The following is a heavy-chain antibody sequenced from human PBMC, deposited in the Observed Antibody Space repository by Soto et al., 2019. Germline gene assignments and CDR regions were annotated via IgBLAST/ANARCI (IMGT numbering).Heavy chain of an antibody. J-gene: IGHJ6*02. CDR1: GGSISSCDYY. D-gene: IGHD6-6*01. CDR2: IYYSGST. CDR3: ARDSSSSPPSSYYYGMDV. Sequence: AXETLSLTCTVSGGSISSCDYYWSWIREPPGKGLEWIGYIYYSGSTYYNPSLKSRVTISVDTSKNQFSLKLSSVTAADTAVYYCARDSSSSPPSSYYYGMDVWGQGTTVTVSS. V-gene: IGHV4-30-4*01.